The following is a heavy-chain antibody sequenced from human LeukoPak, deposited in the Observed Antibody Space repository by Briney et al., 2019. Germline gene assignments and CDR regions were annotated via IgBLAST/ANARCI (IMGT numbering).Heavy chain of an antibody. D-gene: IGHD3-3*01. CDR2: ISGRGGST. CDR1: GFTFSSYA. V-gene: IGHV3-23*01. CDR3: AKDTERFLEWLLSVFDY. J-gene: IGHJ4*02. Sequence: GGSLRLSCAASGFTFSSYAMSWVRQAPGKGLEWVSAISGRGGSTYYADSVKGRFTISRDNSKNTLYLQMNSLRAEDTAVYYCAKDTERFLEWLLSVFDYWGQGTLVTVSS.